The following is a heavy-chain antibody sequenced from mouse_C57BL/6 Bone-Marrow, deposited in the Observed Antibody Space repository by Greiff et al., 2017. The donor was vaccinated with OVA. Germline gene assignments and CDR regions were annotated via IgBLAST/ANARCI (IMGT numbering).Heavy chain of an antibody. Sequence: VQRVESGPGLVAPSQSLSITCTVSGFSLTSYGVDWVRQPPGKGLEWLGVLWGGGSTNYNSALMSRLSISKDNSKSQVFLTMNSLQTYDTAMYHCAKHRNGYDGGYFDVWGTGTTVTVSS. V-gene: IGHV2-9*01. J-gene: IGHJ1*03. D-gene: IGHD2-2*01. CDR1: GFSLTSYG. CDR2: LWGGGST. CDR3: AKHRNGYDGGYFDV.